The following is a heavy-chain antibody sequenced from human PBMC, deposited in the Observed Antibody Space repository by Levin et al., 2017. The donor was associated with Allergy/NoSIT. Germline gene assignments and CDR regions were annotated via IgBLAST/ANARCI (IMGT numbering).Heavy chain of an antibody. CDR3: ARGTVGGARFDH. J-gene: IGHJ4*02. CDR1: GFTVSGNY. D-gene: IGHD1-14*01. Sequence: GGSLRLSCAASGFTVSGNYMSWVRQALGKGLEWVSTLNSGGDTYYADSVKGRFTISRDNSKNMVNLPINSLRDEDTAVYYCARGTVGGARFDHWGQGTLVTVSS. CDR2: LNSGGDT. V-gene: IGHV3-66*02.